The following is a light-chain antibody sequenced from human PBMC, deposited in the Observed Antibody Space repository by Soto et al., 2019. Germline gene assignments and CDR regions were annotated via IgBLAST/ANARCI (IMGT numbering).Light chain of an antibody. V-gene: IGKV3-15*01. CDR1: QYINTR. J-gene: IGKJ2*01. CDR2: GAS. Sequence: EIVLTQSPATLSSFPGDRVTLSCRASQYINTRLAWYQHRPGQAPRLLIYGASTRATGIPASFSGSGSGTFFTLTISSLQSEDFVVYYCQQYNTWPYTFGQGTKVDIK. CDR3: QQYNTWPYT.